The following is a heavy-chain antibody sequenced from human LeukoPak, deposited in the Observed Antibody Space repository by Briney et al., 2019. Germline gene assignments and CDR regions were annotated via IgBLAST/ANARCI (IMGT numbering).Heavy chain of an antibody. Sequence: ASVKVSCKASGYTFTSYDINWVRQATGQGLEWMGWMNPNSGNTGYAQKFQGRVTMTRNTSISTAYMELSSLRSEDTAVYYCYGSGSYFRAVDVWGQGTTVTVSS. CDR1: GYTFTSYD. V-gene: IGHV1-8*01. D-gene: IGHD3-10*01. CDR2: MNPNSGNT. CDR3: YGSGSYFRAVDV. J-gene: IGHJ6*02.